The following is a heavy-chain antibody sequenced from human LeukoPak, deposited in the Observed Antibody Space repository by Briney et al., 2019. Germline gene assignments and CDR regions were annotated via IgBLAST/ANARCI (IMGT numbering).Heavy chain of an antibody. CDR3: ARSNSGSTRYWYFGL. J-gene: IGHJ2*01. CDR2: IYYGGSA. Sequence: SETLSLTCTVSGGSIISGRYYWGLIRQPRGKGLEWIGGIYYGGSAYYNPSLKSRVTISVDTPKNQFSLKLSSVTAADTALYYCARSNSGSTRYWYFGLWGRGTLVTVSS. V-gene: IGHV4-39*01. CDR1: GGSIISGRYY. D-gene: IGHD1-26*01.